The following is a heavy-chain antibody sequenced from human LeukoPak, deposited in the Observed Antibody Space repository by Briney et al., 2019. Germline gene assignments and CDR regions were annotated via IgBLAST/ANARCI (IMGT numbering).Heavy chain of an antibody. CDR1: GFTFSNYA. J-gene: IGHJ4*02. Sequence: PGGSLRLSCAASGFTFSNYAISWVRQAPGKGLDWVSTIGGSGAKTFYADSVKGRFTISRDNSQNTVHLQMNALGAEDTAVYYCAKDTGLISRGWDGDFWGQGTQVTVSS. CDR3: AKDTGLISRGWDGDF. D-gene: IGHD6-19*01. V-gene: IGHV3-23*01. CDR2: IGGSGAKT.